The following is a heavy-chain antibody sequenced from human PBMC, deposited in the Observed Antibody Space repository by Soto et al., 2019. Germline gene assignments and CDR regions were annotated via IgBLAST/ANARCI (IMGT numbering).Heavy chain of an antibody. CDR1: GYTFTSYG. Sequence: ASVKVSCKASGYTFTSYGISWVRQAPGQGLEWMGWISAYNGNTNYAQKLQGRVTMTTDTSTSTAYMELRSLRSDDTAVYYCARDEGILTGQLRLGFDYWGQGTLVTVSS. CDR2: ISAYNGNT. D-gene: IGHD3-9*01. CDR3: ARDEGILTGQLRLGFDY. V-gene: IGHV1-18*01. J-gene: IGHJ4*02.